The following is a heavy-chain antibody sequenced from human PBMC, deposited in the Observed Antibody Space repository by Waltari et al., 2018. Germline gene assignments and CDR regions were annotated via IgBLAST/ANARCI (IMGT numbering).Heavy chain of an antibody. CDR2: VRGDGKS. V-gene: IGHV4-4*03. Sequence: QLEFQGSVPRLVKPPGTLSLTSNVPGGSMGSTDCWSWVRQSPQRGLVWVGQVRGDGKSNYNPSFASRVTISVDTSKNQFSLNLNFATAADTAMYYCARDRGRGLYLDTWGPGTPVTVSP. J-gene: IGHJ4*02. CDR1: GGSMGSTDC. CDR3: ARDRGRGLYLDT. D-gene: IGHD1-26*01.